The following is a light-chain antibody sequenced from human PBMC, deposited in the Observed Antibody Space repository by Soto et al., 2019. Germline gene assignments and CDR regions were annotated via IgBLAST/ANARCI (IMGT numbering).Light chain of an antibody. CDR2: DAS. V-gene: IGKV1-5*01. Sequence: DIQMTQSPSTLSASVGDRVTITCRASQTISNWLAWYQQKPGKAPEVLIFDASTLDGGVPSRFSGRRSGTDFTLTISSLQPSDFATYYCQQYNTYPLTFGGGTKVDIK. J-gene: IGKJ4*01. CDR3: QQYNTYPLT. CDR1: QTISNW.